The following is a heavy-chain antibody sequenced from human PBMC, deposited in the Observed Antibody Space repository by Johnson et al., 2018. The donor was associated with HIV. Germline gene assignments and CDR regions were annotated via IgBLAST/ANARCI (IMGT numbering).Heavy chain of an antibody. CDR1: GFTFSSYA. CDR3: AKIRGEMATTDAFDI. D-gene: IGHD5-24*01. V-gene: IGHV3-30*04. CDR2: ISYDGSDK. Sequence: QVQLVESGGGVVQPGRSLRLSCAASGFTFSSYAMHWVRQAPAKGLEWVAAISYDGSDKDHADSVKGRFTISRDNSKNTLYLQMNSLRAEDTALYYCAKIRGEMATTDAFDIWGQGTMVTVSS. J-gene: IGHJ3*02.